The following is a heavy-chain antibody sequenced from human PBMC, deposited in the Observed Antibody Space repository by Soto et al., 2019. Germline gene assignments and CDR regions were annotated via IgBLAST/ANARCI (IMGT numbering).Heavy chain of an antibody. J-gene: IGHJ3*02. Sequence: QVQLQESGPGLVKPSQTLSLTCTVSGDPISSGGYYWSWIRQHPGKGLEWIGRIFYSGNTYYNPSLKIRVAMSVDTSNNQFSMKLKSVTAADTAVYYCARTLPDLSLVGGAFDIWGQGTVVTVSS. V-gene: IGHV4-31*03. CDR2: IFYSGNT. CDR3: ARTLPDLSLVGGAFDI. CDR1: GDPISSGGYY. D-gene: IGHD2-15*01.